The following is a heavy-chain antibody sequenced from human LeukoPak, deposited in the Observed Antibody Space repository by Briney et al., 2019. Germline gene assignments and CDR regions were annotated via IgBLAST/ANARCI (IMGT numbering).Heavy chain of an antibody. V-gene: IGHV3-23*01. CDR1: GFTFSSYA. Sequence: GGSLRLSCAASGFTFSSYAMSWVRQAPGKGLEWVSAISGSGDSTYYVDSVKGRFTVSRDNAKNSLYLQMNSLRAEDTAIYYCTRVGYIDEGIDYWGQGTLVTVSS. CDR2: ISGSGDST. D-gene: IGHD5-24*01. CDR3: TRVGYIDEGIDY. J-gene: IGHJ4*02.